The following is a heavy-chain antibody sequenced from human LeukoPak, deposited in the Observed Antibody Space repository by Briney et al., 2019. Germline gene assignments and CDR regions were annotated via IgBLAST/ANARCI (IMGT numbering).Heavy chain of an antibody. D-gene: IGHD6-19*01. CDR3: ARGGDSSGWHDGGFDY. J-gene: IGHJ4*02. Sequence: ASVKVSCKASGYTFTGYYMHWVRQAPGQGLEWMGRINSNSGGTNYAQKFQGRVTMTRDTSISTAYMELSRLRSDDTAVYYCARGGDSSGWHDGGFDYWGQGTLVTVSS. V-gene: IGHV1-2*06. CDR2: INSNSGGT. CDR1: GYTFTGYY.